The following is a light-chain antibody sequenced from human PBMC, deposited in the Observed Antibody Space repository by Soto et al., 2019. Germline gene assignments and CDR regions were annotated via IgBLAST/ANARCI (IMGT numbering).Light chain of an antibody. CDR3: QLSYLVPIT. CDR1: QNINND. J-gene: IGKJ5*01. V-gene: IGKV1-39*01. CDR2: DAS. Sequence: ILMTQSPSSQSASVGDRVIITCLASQNINNDLNWYQKKPGKAPNLLIYDASRLQSGVPSRFSGSGGGTDFTLSISSVQPEDFTTYFCQLSYLVPITFGQVGLLEI.